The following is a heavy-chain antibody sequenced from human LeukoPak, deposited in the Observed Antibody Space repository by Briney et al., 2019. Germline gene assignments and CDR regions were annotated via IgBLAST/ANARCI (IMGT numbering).Heavy chain of an antibody. CDR2: INPNSGGT. V-gene: IGHV1-2*02. J-gene: IGHJ4*02. D-gene: IGHD5-12*01. Sequence: ASVRVSCKASGYTFTGYYMHWVRQAPGQGLEWMGWINPNSGGTNYAQKFQGRVTMTRDTSISTAYMELSRLRSDDTAVYYCARDPGDSGYDFDYWGQGTLVTVSS. CDR1: GYTFTGYY. CDR3: ARDPGDSGYDFDY.